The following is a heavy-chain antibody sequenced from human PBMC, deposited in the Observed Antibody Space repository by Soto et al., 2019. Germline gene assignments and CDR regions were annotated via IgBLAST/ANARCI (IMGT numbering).Heavy chain of an antibody. CDR3: ARRWGYAFDI. V-gene: IGHV4-59*08. CDR1: GGSISSYY. J-gene: IGHJ3*02. CDR2: IYYSGST. Sequence: QVQLQESGPGLVKPSETLSLTCTVSGGSISSYYWSWIRQPPGKGLEWIGYIYYSGSTNYNPSLKIRVTISVDTSKNQFSLKLSSVTAADTAVYYCARRWGYAFDIWGQGTMVTVSS. D-gene: IGHD1-26*01.